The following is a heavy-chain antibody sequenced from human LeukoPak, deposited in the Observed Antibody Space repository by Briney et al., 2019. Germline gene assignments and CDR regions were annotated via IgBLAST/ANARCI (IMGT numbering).Heavy chain of an antibody. V-gene: IGHV4-30-2*01. CDR1: GASISSGGYS. D-gene: IGHD3-3*01. Sequence: SETLSLTCAVSGASISSGGYSWSWIRQPPGKGLEWIGYIYHSGSTYYNPSLKSRVTISVDRSKNQFSLKLSSVTAADTAVYYCARAITIFGVVIYNDAFDIWGQGTMVTVSS. CDR3: ARAITIFGVVIYNDAFDI. CDR2: IYHSGST. J-gene: IGHJ3*02.